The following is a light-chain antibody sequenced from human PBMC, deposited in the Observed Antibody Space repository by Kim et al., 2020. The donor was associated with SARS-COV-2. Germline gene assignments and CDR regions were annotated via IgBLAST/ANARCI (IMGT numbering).Light chain of an antibody. Sequence: APGKTARITCGGNNIGSKSVHRYQQKPGQAPVLVIYYDSDRPSGIPERFSGSNSGNTATLTISRVEAGDEADYYCQVWDSSSDHVVFGGVTQLTVL. CDR1: NIGSKS. V-gene: IGLV3-21*04. J-gene: IGLJ2*01. CDR2: YDS. CDR3: QVWDSSSDHVV.